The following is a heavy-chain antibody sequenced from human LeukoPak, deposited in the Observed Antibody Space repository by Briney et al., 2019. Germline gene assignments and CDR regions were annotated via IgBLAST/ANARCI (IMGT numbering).Heavy chain of an antibody. D-gene: IGHD3-16*02. Sequence: ASVKVSCKASGYTFTSYYMHWVRQAPGQGLEWMGWINPNSGGTNYAQKFQGRVTMTRDTSISTAYMELSRLRSDDTAVYYCARVAIGDYVWGSYRPFDYWGQGTLVTVSS. V-gene: IGHV1-2*02. CDR3: ARVAIGDYVWGSYRPFDY. CDR2: INPNSGGT. J-gene: IGHJ4*02. CDR1: GYTFTSYY.